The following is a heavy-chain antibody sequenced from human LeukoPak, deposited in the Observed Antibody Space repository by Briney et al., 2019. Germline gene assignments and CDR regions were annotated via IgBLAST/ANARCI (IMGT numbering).Heavy chain of an antibody. J-gene: IGHJ6*02. CDR2: ISAYNGNT. Sequence: ASVKVSCKASGYTFTSYGISWVRQAPGQGLEWMGWISAYNGNTNYAQKLQGRVTMTTDTSTSTAYMELRSLRSDDTAVYYCARDVDTAMVRSYYYGMVVWGQGTTVTVSS. CDR1: GYTFTSYG. CDR3: ARDVDTAMVRSYYYGMVV. V-gene: IGHV1-18*01. D-gene: IGHD5-18*01.